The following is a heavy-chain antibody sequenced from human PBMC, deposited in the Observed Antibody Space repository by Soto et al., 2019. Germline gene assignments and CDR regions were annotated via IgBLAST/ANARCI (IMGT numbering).Heavy chain of an antibody. CDR3: VRVIAIPGYPDN. CDR1: GVTFSSYA. V-gene: IGHV1-69*12. J-gene: IGHJ4*02. D-gene: IGHD5-12*01. CDR2: IVPIVDTS. Sequence: QVQLVQSGAEVRQPASSVKVSCKTSGVTFSSYAISWVRQAPGQWLEWMGGIVPIVDTSTYAQTFQGRVTITAAESTSTVYMELSCPSSDDTAVYYCVRVIAIPGYPDNWGQGTLVTVSS.